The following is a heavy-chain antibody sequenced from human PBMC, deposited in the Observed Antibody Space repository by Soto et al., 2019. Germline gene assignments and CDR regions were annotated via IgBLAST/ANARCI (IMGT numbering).Heavy chain of an antibody. CDR2: IYNIGST. Sequence: PSETLSLTCTVSGGSISGYYWSWLRQPPGKGLEWIGYIYNIGSTYYNPSLKSRVTISIDMSKSQFSLKLSSVTAADTAVYYCASRYSYSWDSYFNYWGQGTLVTVSS. J-gene: IGHJ4*02. V-gene: IGHV4-59*12. CDR3: ASRYSYSWDSYFNY. CDR1: GGSISGYY. D-gene: IGHD6-13*01.